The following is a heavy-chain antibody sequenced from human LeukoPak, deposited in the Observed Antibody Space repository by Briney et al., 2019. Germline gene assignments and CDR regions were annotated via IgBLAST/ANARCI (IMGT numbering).Heavy chain of an antibody. CDR1: GFTFSSCS. CDR2: ISSSSSYI. Sequence: GGSLRLSCAASGFTFSSCSMNWVRQAPGKGLEWVSSISSSSSYIYYADSVKGRFTISRDNAKNSLYLQMNSLRAEDTAVYYCARGTVVTRPIDYWGQGTLVTVSS. V-gene: IGHV3-21*01. J-gene: IGHJ4*02. CDR3: ARGTVVTRPIDY. D-gene: IGHD4-23*01.